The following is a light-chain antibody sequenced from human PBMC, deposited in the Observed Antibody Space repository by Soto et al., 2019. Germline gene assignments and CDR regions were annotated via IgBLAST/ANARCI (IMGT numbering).Light chain of an antibody. V-gene: IGKV1-39*01. Sequence: DIQMTQSPPSLSASVGDRVTITCRASQSISTYLNWYQQKPGKAPNLLIYTASSLQTGVPSRFSGSGSGTDFTLTISSLQPEDFATYFCQQSYSRPRTFGQGTKV. J-gene: IGKJ1*01. CDR2: TAS. CDR3: QQSYSRPRT. CDR1: QSISTY.